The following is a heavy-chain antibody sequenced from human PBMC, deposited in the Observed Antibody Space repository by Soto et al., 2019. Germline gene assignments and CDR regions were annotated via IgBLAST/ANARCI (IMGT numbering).Heavy chain of an antibody. Sequence: SETLSLTCAVYGGSFSGYYWSWIRQPPGKGLEWIGEINHSGSTNYNPSLKSRVTISVDTSKNQFSLKLSSVTAADTAVYYCARVTCSGGSCHNHFDYWGQGTLVTVSS. V-gene: IGHV4-34*09. CDR1: GGSFSGYY. CDR2: INHSGST. D-gene: IGHD2-15*01. CDR3: ARVTCSGGSCHNHFDY. J-gene: IGHJ4*02.